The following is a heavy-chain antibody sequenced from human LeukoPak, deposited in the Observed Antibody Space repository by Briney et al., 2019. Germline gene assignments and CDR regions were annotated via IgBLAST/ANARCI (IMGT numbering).Heavy chain of an antibody. Sequence: ASVKVSCKASGYTFTSYDINWVRQATGQGLEWMGWMNPNSGNTGYAQKFQGRVTMTRNTSISTAYMELSSLRSEDTAVYYCARSPGGRSYYYYGMDVWGQGTTVTVSS. D-gene: IGHD1-26*01. V-gene: IGHV1-8*02. CDR2: MNPNSGNT. J-gene: IGHJ6*02. CDR1: GYTFTSYD. CDR3: ARSPGGRSYYYYGMDV.